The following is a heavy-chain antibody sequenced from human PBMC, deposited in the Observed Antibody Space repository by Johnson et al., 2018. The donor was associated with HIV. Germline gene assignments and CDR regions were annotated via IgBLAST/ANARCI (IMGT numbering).Heavy chain of an antibody. CDR3: ARGVIGEGATGGAFDI. CDR2: INWNGGST. CDR1: GFTFDDYG. Sequence: VQLVESGGGVVQPGRSLRLSCAASGFTFDDYGMSWVRQAPGKGLEWVSGINWNGGSTGYADSVKGRFPISRDNAKNSLDLQLNSLRAEDTALYYCARGVIGEGATGGAFDIWGQGTMVTISS. D-gene: IGHD3-16*02. V-gene: IGHV3-20*04. J-gene: IGHJ3*02.